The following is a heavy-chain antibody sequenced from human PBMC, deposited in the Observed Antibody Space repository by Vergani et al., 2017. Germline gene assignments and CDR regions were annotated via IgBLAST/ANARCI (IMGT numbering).Heavy chain of an antibody. D-gene: IGHD3-16*01. CDR3: AKGRITWGDYYYMDV. J-gene: IGHJ6*03. Sequence: EVQLLESGGGLVQPGGSLRLSCAASGFTFSSYAMSWVRQAPGKGLEWVSVIYSGGSSTYYADSVKGRFTISRDNSKNTLYLQMNSLRAEDTAVYYCAKGRITWGDYYYMDVWGKGTTVTVSS. CDR2: IYSGGSST. CDR1: GFTFSSYA. V-gene: IGHV3-23*03.